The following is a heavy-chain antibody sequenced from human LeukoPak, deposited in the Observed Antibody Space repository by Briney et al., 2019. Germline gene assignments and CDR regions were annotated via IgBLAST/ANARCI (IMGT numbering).Heavy chain of an antibody. V-gene: IGHV3-21*01. D-gene: IGHD3-3*01. J-gene: IGHJ3*02. CDR2: ISSSSSYI. Sequence: GGSLRLSCAASGFTFSSYSMNWVRQAPGKGLEWVSSISSSSSYIYSADSVKGRFTISRDNAKNSLYLQMNSLRAEDTAVYYCAREYDFWSGYYRFYAFDSWGQGTMVTVSS. CDR3: AREYDFWSGYYRFYAFDS. CDR1: GFTFSSYS.